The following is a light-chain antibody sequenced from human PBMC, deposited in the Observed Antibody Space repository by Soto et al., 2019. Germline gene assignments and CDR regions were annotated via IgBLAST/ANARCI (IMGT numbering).Light chain of an antibody. Sequence: EIVMTQSPATLSVSPGERATLSCRASQSVSSNLAWYQQKPGQAPRLFIYGASTRATGIPARFSGSGSGTEFTLTISSLQSEDFAVYYCQHYVTWPLTFGGGTKVESK. CDR1: QSVSSN. CDR2: GAS. V-gene: IGKV3-15*01. J-gene: IGKJ4*01. CDR3: QHYVTWPLT.